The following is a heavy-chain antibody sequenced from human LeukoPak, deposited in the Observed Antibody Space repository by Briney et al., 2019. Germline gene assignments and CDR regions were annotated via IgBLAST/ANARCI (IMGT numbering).Heavy chain of an antibody. V-gene: IGHV4-59*12. CDR2: IYYSGST. CDR1: GGSISSYY. J-gene: IGHJ5*02. D-gene: IGHD6-19*01. Sequence: SETLSLTCTVSGGSISSYYWSWIRQPPGKGLEWIGYIYYSGSTNYNPSLKSRVTISVDTSKNQFSLKLSSVTAADTAVYYCARGDGSGWSGFDPWGQGTLVTVSS. CDR3: ARGDGSGWSGFDP.